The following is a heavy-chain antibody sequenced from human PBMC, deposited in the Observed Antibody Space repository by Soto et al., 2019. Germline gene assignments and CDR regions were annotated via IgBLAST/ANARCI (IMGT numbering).Heavy chain of an antibody. CDR1: GYNFAIYW. Sequence: PGESLKISCKGSGYNFAIYWIAWVRQMPGKGLEWMGVIYPGNSDARYSPSFRGQVTISADKSITTAYLQWSSLKASDTAIYYCARQDGDGLFYFDYWGQGTLVTVSS. D-gene: IGHD4-17*01. CDR3: ARQDGDGLFYFDY. CDR2: IYPGNSDA. J-gene: IGHJ4*02. V-gene: IGHV5-51*01.